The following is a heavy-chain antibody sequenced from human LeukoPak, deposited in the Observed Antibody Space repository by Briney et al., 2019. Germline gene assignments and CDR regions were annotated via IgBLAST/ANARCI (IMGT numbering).Heavy chain of an antibody. V-gene: IGHV1-2*02. CDR3: ARELRATYYYDSSGYYDAFDI. D-gene: IGHD3-22*01. J-gene: IGHJ3*02. Sequence: ASVKVSCKASGYTFTGYYMHWVRQAPGQGLEWMGWINPNSGGTNYAQKFQGRVTMTRDTSISTAYMELSRLRSDDTAVYYCARELRATYYYDSSGYYDAFDIWGQGTMVTVSS. CDR2: INPNSGGT. CDR1: GYTFTGYY.